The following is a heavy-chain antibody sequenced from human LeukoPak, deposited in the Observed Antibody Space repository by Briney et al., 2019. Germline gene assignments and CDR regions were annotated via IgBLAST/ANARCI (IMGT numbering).Heavy chain of an antibody. CDR3: ANLRDY. CDR1: GGSISSYY. CDR2: IYYSGST. V-gene: IGHV4-59*01. J-gene: IGHJ4*02. Sequence: PSETLSLTCTVSGGSISSYYWSWIRQPPGKGLEWIGYIYYSGSTNYNPPLKSRVTISVDTSKNQFSLKLSSVTAADTAVYYCANLRDYWGQGTLVTVSS.